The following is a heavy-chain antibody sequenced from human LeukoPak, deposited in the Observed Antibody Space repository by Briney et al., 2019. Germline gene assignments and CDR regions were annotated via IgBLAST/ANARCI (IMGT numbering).Heavy chain of an antibody. D-gene: IGHD2-2*02. CDR2: INPNSGGT. CDR1: EYTFTGYY. Sequence: ASVKVSCKASEYTFTGYYMHWVRQAPGQGLEWMGWINPNSGGTNYAQKFQGRVTMTRDTSISTAYMELSRLRSDDTAVYYCARGDIVVVPAAISEALAIDYWGQGTLVTVSS. CDR3: ARGDIVVVPAAISEALAIDY. J-gene: IGHJ4*02. V-gene: IGHV1-2*02.